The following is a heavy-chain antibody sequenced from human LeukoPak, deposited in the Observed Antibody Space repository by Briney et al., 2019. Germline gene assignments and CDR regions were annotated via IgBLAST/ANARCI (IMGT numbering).Heavy chain of an antibody. Sequence: GGSLRLSCAASGFTFSSYWMSWVRQAPGKGLEWVANIKQDGSEKYYVDSVKGRFTISRDNSKNTLYLQMNSLRAEDTAVYYCAKVGSAGAKYYYYYGMDVWGQGTTVTVSS. D-gene: IGHD1-26*01. J-gene: IGHJ6*02. CDR3: AKVGSAGAKYYYYYGMDV. CDR2: IKQDGSEK. V-gene: IGHV3-7*03. CDR1: GFTFSSYW.